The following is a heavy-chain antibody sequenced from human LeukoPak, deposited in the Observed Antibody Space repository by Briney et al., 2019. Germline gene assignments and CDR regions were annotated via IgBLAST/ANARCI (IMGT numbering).Heavy chain of an antibody. CDR3: ARPNRDSSSWPFDY. D-gene: IGHD6-13*01. Sequence: ASVKVSCKAPGYTFTSYGISWVRQAPGQGLEWMGWINTNTGNPTYAQGFTGRFVFSLDTSVSTAYLQISSLKAEDTAVYYCARPNRDSSSWPFDYWGQGTLVTVSS. J-gene: IGHJ4*02. V-gene: IGHV7-4-1*02. CDR2: INTNTGNP. CDR1: GYTFTSYG.